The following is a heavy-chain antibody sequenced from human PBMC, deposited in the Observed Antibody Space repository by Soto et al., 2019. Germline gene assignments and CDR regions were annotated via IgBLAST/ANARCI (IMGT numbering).Heavy chain of an antibody. CDR2: INAGNGNT. CDR3: ARSYFSYFPYGMDV. J-gene: IGHJ6*02. Sequence: ASVKVSCKASGYTFTSYAMHWVRQAPGQRLEWMGWINAGNGNTKYSQKFQGRVTITRDTSASTAYMELSSLRSEDTAVYYCARSYFSYFPYGMDVWGQGTTVTVSS. V-gene: IGHV1-3*01. D-gene: IGHD3-10*01. CDR1: GYTFTSYA.